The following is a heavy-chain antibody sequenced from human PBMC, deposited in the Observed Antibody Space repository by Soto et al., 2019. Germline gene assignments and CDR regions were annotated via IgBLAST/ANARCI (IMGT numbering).Heavy chain of an antibody. D-gene: IGHD2-15*01. J-gene: IGHJ4*02. CDR1: GFTFSSYA. V-gene: IGHV3-23*01. CDR3: AKASLRVVVVAASDY. Sequence: EVQLLESGGGLVQPGGSLRLSCAASGFTFSSYAMSWVRQAPGKGLEWGSAISGSGGSTYYADSVKGRFTISRDNSKNTLYLQMNSLRAEDTAVYYCAKASLRVVVVAASDYWGQGTLVTVSS. CDR2: ISGSGGST.